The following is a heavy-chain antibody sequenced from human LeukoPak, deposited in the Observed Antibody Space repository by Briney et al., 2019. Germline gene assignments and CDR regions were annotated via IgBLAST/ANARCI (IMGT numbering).Heavy chain of an antibody. CDR2: IWYDGSNQ. Sequence: PGRSLRLSCGASGFTFSSYGMQWVRQAPGKGLEWVAVIWYDGSNQYYADSVKGRFTISRDNSKNTLYLQMNSLRAEDTAVYYCAKEIQLRSNYYGMDVWGQGTTVTVSS. V-gene: IGHV3-33*06. CDR3: AKEIQLRSNYYGMDV. D-gene: IGHD5-18*01. J-gene: IGHJ6*02. CDR1: GFTFSSYG.